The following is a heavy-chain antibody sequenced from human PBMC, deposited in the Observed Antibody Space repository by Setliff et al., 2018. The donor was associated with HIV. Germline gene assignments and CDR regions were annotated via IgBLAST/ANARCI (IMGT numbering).Heavy chain of an antibody. V-gene: IGHV4-30-4*01. D-gene: IGHD3-16*01. CDR3: ARVPFGVHRYYFDS. CDR2: IFYDGNT. Sequence: SETLSLTCTVSGGSISSTGYFWSWIRQPPGKGLEWVGFIFYDGNTYYMPSLKSRSAISVDASKNQLSLKLTSVTAADTAVYFCARVPFGVHRYYFDSWGQGTTVTVSS. CDR1: GGSISSTGYF. J-gene: IGHJ4*03.